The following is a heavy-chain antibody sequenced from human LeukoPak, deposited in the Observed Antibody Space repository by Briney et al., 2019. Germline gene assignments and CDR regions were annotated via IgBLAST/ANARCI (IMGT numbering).Heavy chain of an antibody. CDR2: ISGRVGST. CDR3: AKAYHWNDGYFDY. Sequence: GGSLSLSRAASAFTVGSYAMSWVRQAPGEGLGWVYAISGRVGSTYSANSVKGRFTIPREKSKNTLYLQMNRLRAEDTAVYYCAKAYHWNDGYFDYGGQGTLVTV. V-gene: IGHV3-23*01. D-gene: IGHD1-1*01. CDR1: AFTVGSYA. J-gene: IGHJ4*02.